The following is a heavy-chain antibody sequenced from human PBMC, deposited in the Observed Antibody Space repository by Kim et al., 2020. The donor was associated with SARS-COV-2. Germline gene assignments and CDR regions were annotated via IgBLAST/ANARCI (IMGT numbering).Heavy chain of an antibody. V-gene: IGHV4-39*01. Sequence: SETLSLTCTVSGGSISSSNYYWGWIRQPPGKGLEWIGSAYYSGSTYYNPSLKSRVTISVDTSKNQFSLKLTSVTAADTAVYYCATEGKYYYDSSGYYEGNWFDPWGQGTLLTVSS. J-gene: IGHJ5*02. CDR3: ATEGKYYYDSSGYYEGNWFDP. CDR2: AYYSGST. CDR1: GGSISSSNYY. D-gene: IGHD3-22*01.